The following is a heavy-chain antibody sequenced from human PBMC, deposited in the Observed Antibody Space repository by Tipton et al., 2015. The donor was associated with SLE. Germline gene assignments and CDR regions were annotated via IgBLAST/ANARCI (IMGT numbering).Heavy chain of an antibody. J-gene: IGHJ1*01. Sequence: TLSLTCSVSGGSISSNYWIWIRQPPGKGLEWIGYISDGGGTNHNPSLKSRVTISVDPAKNQFSLKLSSVTAADTAVYYCARDGDSAGRSHFQHGGQGTLVTVSS. V-gene: IGHV4-59*01. CDR1: GGSISSNY. CDR2: ISDGGGT. D-gene: IGHD2-15*01. CDR3: ARDGDSAGRSHFQH.